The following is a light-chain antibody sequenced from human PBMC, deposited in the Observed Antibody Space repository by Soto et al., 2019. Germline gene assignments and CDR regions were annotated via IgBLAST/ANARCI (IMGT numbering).Light chain of an antibody. CDR3: SSSTSSRTVV. Sequence: QSALTQPASVSGSPGQSITISCTGTSSDVGGYNYVSWYQHHPGKAPKLMIFEVSNRPSGVSHRFSGSKSGNTASLTVSGLQAEDEADYYCSSSTSSRTVVFGGGTKLTVL. V-gene: IGLV2-14*01. J-gene: IGLJ2*01. CDR1: SSDVGGYNY. CDR2: EVS.